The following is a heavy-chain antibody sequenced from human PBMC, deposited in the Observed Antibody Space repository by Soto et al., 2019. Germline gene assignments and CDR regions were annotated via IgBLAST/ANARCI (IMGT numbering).Heavy chain of an antibody. D-gene: IGHD1-26*01. CDR2: MNPNSGNT. J-gene: IGHJ6*02. V-gene: IGHV1-8*01. Sequence: ASVKVSCKASGYTFTNNDINWVRQAPGQGLEWIGWMNPNSGNTGYAQKFQGRVTMTRNTSISTAYMELSSLRSEDTAVYYCATREGTGYYYYGMDVWGQGTTVTV. CDR3: ATREGTGYYYYGMDV. CDR1: GYTFTNND.